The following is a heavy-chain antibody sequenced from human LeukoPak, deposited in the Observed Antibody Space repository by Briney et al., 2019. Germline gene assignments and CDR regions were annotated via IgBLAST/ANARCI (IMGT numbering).Heavy chain of an antibody. V-gene: IGHV3-23*01. D-gene: IGHD3-10*01. CDR2: ISGSGGTT. CDR1: GSSFSNYA. CDR3: AKVGAASWTFDY. J-gene: IGHJ4*02. Sequence: PGGSLRLSCAASGSSFSNYAMSWVRQAPGKGLEWVSTISGSGGTTYYADSVKGRFTISRDNSKNTLYLQMNSLRVEDTAVYYCAKVGAASWTFDYWGQGILVTVSS.